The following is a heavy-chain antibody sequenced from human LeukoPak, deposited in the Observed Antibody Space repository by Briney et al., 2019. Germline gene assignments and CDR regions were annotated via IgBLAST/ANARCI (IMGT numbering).Heavy chain of an antibody. D-gene: IGHD4/OR15-4a*01. V-gene: IGHV3-53*01. CDR1: GFTFTTYW. J-gene: IGHJ4*02. CDR2: IYISGST. Sequence: GGSLRLSCAASGFTFTTYWMSWVRQAPGKGLEWISIIYISGSTYYADSVKGRFTISRDNSQNTLYLQMNSLRAEDTAMYYCAKSPDYGVGYWGQGTLVTVSS. CDR3: AKSPDYGVGY.